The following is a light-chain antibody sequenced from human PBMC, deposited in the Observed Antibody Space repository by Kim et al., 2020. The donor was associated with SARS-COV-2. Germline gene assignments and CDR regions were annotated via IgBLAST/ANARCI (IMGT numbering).Light chain of an antibody. CDR1: QSFTSY. CDR2: DAS. V-gene: IGKV3-11*01. Sequence: PGEATTLPRRASQSFTSYYSWYQQKPGQAPRLLIYDASNRATGIPARFSGSGSGTDFTLTISSLEPEDFAVYYCQQRSNWPLSITFGQGTRLEIK. CDR3: QQRSNWPLSIT. J-gene: IGKJ5*01.